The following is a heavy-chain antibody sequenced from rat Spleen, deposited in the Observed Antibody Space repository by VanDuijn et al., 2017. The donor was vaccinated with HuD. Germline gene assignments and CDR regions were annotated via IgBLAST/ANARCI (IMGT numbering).Heavy chain of an antibody. D-gene: IGHD1-7*01. CDR3: ARHPWGD. V-gene: IGHV5-29*01. J-gene: IGHJ2*01. Sequence: EVQLVESDGGLVQPGRSLKLSCAGSGFTFSDYYMAWVRQAPTKGLEWVATISYDGSRTSYRDSVKVRFTISRDNAKSTLYLQMDSLRSEDTATYYCARHPWGDWGQGVMVTVSS. CDR1: GFTFSDYY. CDR2: ISYDGSRT.